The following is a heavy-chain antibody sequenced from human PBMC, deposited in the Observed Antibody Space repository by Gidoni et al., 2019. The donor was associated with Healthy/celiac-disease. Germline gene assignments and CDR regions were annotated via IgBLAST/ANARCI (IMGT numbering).Heavy chain of an antibody. Sequence: EVQLVESGGGLVQPVRSLRRPCTASGFTFGDYAMSWVRQAPGKGLEWVGYIRSKGYGGTTEYAASVKGRFTITRDDSKSIAYLQMNGLKTEDTAVYYCTRDCWVASYFDLWGRGTLVTVSS. CDR3: TRDCWVASYFDL. V-gene: IGHV3-49*04. CDR1: GFTFGDYA. CDR2: IRSKGYGGTT. J-gene: IGHJ2*01. D-gene: IGHD5-12*01.